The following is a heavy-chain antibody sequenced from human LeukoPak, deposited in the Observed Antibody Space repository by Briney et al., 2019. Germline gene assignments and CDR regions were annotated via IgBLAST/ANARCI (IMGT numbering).Heavy chain of an antibody. CDR3: ARESSGYFIDAFDI. V-gene: IGHV1-69*02. CDR1: GGTFSSYT. J-gene: IGHJ3*02. D-gene: IGHD3-22*01. CDR2: IIPILGIA. Sequence: SVKVSCKASGGTFSSYTISWVRQAPGQGLEWMGRIIPILGIANYAQKFQGRVTITADKSTSTAYMELSSLRSEDTAVCYCARESSGYFIDAFDIWGQGTMVTVSS.